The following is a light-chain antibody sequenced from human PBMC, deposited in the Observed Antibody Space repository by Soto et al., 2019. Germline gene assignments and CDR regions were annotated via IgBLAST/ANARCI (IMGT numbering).Light chain of an antibody. CDR3: GSWDSSLSAYV. J-gene: IGLJ1*01. V-gene: IGLV1-51*01. CDR2: DDN. Sequence: QSVLTQPPSVSAAPGQKVTISCSGSSSNIGGKSVSWYQQLPGTAPKLLIYDDNKRPSGIPDRFSGSKSGTSATLGITGFQTGDEADYYCGSWDSSLSAYVFVTGTKVTVL. CDR1: SSNIGGKS.